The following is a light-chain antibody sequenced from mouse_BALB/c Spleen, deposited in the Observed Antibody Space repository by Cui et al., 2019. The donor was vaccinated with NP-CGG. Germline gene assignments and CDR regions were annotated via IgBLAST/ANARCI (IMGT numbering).Light chain of an antibody. CDR2: GTK. CDR1: TGAVTTSNY. CDR3: ALWYSNHWV. Sequence: QAVVTPDSELTPLPGETVTLTCRSSTGAVTTSNYANWVQEKPDHLFTGLIGGTKNRAPGVPARFSGSLIGDKAALTITGAQTEDEAIYFCALWYSNHWVFGGGTKLTVL. J-gene: IGLJ1*01. V-gene: IGLV1*01.